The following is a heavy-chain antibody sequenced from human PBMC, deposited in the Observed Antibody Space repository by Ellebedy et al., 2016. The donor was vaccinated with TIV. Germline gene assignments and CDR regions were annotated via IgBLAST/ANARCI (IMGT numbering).Heavy chain of an antibody. J-gene: IGHJ4*02. CDR1: VESFSGFY. CDR2: INDSGTT. CDR3: ARGRRQSETGAYYLDY. D-gene: IGHD3-22*01. Sequence: SETLSLXXAVYVESFSGFYWNWIRQPPGNGLEWIGEINDSGTTKYNPSLKSRVTISADKTKNQFSLKLTSVTAADTAVYYCARGRRQSETGAYYLDYWGQGTLATVSS. V-gene: IGHV4-34*01.